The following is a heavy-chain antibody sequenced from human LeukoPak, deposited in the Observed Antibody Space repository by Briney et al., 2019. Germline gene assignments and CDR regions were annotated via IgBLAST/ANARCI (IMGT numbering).Heavy chain of an antibody. Sequence: GGSLRLSCSASRFTFSRYAMHWVRQAPGKGLEYVSAISNSGGSTYYANSVKGRFTISRDNSKNTLYLQMGSLRGEDMAVYYCARGLITGAAGTYYYYGMDVWGQGTTVTVSS. V-gene: IGHV3-64*01. CDR1: RFTFSRYA. CDR2: ISNSGGST. CDR3: ARGLITGAAGTYYYYGMDV. D-gene: IGHD6-13*01. J-gene: IGHJ6*02.